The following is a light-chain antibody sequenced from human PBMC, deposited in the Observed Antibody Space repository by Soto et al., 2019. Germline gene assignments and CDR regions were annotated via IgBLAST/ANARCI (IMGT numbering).Light chain of an antibody. J-gene: IGKJ1*01. CDR2: FAS. Sequence: DIPMTQSPSSLSASVGDRVTITCRASQSIRNYLNWYQQKPGKAPKLLIDFASSLQSGVPSRFSGSGSGTDFILTITSLQPADFATYYCQQYNSYSRTFGQGTKVEIK. CDR3: QQYNSYSRT. CDR1: QSIRNY. V-gene: IGKV1-39*01.